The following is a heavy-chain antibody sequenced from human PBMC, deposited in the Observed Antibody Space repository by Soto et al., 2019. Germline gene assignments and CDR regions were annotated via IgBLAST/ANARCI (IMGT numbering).Heavy chain of an antibody. CDR1: GGSISSSRCH. CDR3: ARLGDYYQAFDY. Sequence: ETLSLTCTVSGGSISSSRCHWGWIRQPPGKGLEWIASIKYSGTTFYNPSLKSRVTLSVDTSKNQFALKLSSVTAADTAVYYCARLGDYYQAFDYWGHGALVTVSS. CDR2: IKYSGTT. D-gene: IGHD3-22*01. J-gene: IGHJ4*01. V-gene: IGHV4-39*01.